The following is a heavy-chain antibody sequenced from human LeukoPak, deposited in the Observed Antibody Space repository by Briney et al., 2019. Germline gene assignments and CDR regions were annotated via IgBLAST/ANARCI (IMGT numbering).Heavy chain of an antibody. Sequence: PGGSLRLSCAASGFTFSSYGMHWVRQAPGKGLEWVAVIWYDGSNKYYADSVKGQFTISRDNSKNTLYLQMNSLRAEDTAVYYCARDQSPVGSGFDAFDIWGQGTMVTVSS. J-gene: IGHJ3*02. CDR1: GFTFSSYG. D-gene: IGHD5-12*01. CDR2: IWYDGSNK. V-gene: IGHV3-33*01. CDR3: ARDQSPVGSGFDAFDI.